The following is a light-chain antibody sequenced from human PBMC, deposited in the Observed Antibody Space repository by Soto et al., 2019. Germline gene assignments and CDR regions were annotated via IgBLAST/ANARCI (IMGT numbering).Light chain of an antibody. J-gene: IGKJ5*01. CDR2: AAS. CDR3: QQTDTTPIT. V-gene: IGKV1-39*01. Sequence: DIQMTQSPSSLSASVGDRVTITCRASQSISNYLNWYQQKPGKAPKLLIYAASSLQSGVPSRFSGSRSGTDFTLTISSLQPEDFATYFCQQTDTTPITFGQGTRLDIK. CDR1: QSISNY.